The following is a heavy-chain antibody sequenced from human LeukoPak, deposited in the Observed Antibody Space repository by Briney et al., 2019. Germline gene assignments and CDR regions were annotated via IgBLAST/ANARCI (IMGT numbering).Heavy chain of an antibody. CDR3: ATCRDGYSFYFDY. CDR2: FYYSGST. J-gene: IGHJ4*02. D-gene: IGHD5-24*01. Sequence: KPSETLSLTCTVSGASISSGGYYWNWIRQHPGKGLEWIGYFYYSGSTYYNPSLKSRVTISVDTSKNQFNLKLSSVTAADTAVYYCATCRDGYSFYFDYWGQGTLVTVSS. CDR1: GASISSGGYY. V-gene: IGHV4-31*03.